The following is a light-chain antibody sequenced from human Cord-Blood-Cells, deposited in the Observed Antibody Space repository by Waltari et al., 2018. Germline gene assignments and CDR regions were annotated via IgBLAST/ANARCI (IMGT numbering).Light chain of an antibody. CDR3: QQYYSTPPEKIT. V-gene: IGKV4-1*01. Sequence: DIVMTQSPDSLAASLGERATINCKSSQSVLYSSNNKNYLAWYQQNPGQPPKLLIYWASTRESGVPDRFSGSGSGTDFTLTISSLQAEDVAVYYCQQYYSTPPEKITFGPGTKVDIK. CDR1: QSVLYSSNNKNY. J-gene: IGKJ3*01. CDR2: WAS.